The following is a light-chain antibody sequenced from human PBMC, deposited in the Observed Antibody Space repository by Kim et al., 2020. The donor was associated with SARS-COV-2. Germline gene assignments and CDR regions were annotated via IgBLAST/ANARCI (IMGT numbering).Light chain of an antibody. CDR3: NSYVGNNNLV. J-gene: IGLJ3*02. Sequence: GLSVTISSTGTSRDVGGYNYFSWYQQHPGRAPHLMVYEVAKRPSGVPARFSGSKSGNTASLTVFGLQADDEADYYCNSYVGNNNLVFGGGTQLTVL. CDR1: SRDVGGYNY. CDR2: EVA. V-gene: IGLV2-8*01.